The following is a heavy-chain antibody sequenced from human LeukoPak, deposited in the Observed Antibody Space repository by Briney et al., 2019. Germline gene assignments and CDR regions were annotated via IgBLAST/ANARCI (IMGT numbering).Heavy chain of an antibody. D-gene: IGHD3-3*01. CDR1: GYTFTSYD. J-gene: IGHJ6*02. V-gene: IGHV1-8*01. CDR3: ARGIRYDFWSGYLGYYYGMDV. Sequence: ASVKVSCKASGYTFTSYDINWVRQATGQGLEWMGWMNPNSGNTGYAQKFRGRVTMTRNTSISTAYMELSSLRSEDTAVYYCARGIRYDFWSGYLGYYYGMDVWGQGTTVTVSS. CDR2: MNPNSGNT.